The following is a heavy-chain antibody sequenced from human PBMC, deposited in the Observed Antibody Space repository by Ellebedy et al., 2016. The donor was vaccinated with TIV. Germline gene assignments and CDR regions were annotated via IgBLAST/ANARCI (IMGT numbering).Heavy chain of an antibody. CDR3: ARGEGSSLDY. Sequence: GESLKISXAASGFTFSSYSMNWVRQAPGKGLEWVSSISSSSSYIYYADSVKGRFTISRDNAKNSLYLQMNSLRAEDTAVYYCARGEGSSLDYWGQGTLVTVSS. CDR1: GFTFSSYS. CDR2: ISSSSSYI. V-gene: IGHV3-21*01. J-gene: IGHJ4*02. D-gene: IGHD2-2*01.